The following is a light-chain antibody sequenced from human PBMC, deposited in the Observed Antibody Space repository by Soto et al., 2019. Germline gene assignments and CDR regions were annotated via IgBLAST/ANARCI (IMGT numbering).Light chain of an antibody. CDR1: QSVSSSY. J-gene: IGKJ1*01. CDR3: QQYGSSGR. CDR2: GAS. V-gene: IGKV3-20*01. Sequence: EIVLTQSPGTLSLSPGERATLYCRASQSVSSSYLAWYQQKPGQAPRLLIYGASSRATGIPDRFSGSGSGTDFTLTISRLEPEDFAVYYCQQYGSSGRSGQGTKVDIK.